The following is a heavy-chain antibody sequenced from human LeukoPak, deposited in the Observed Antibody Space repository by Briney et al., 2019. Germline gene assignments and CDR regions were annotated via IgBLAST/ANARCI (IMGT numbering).Heavy chain of an antibody. J-gene: IGHJ5*02. CDR2: IYYSGST. CDR1: GGSISSGGYY. CDR3: ARGLYCSSTRCPTDNWFDP. Sequence: SQTLSLTCTVSGGSISSGGYYWSWIRQHPGKGLEWIGYIYYSGSTYYNPSLKSRVTISVDTSKNQFSLKLRSVTAADTAMYYCARGLYCSSTRCPTDNWFDPWGQGTLVTVSS. V-gene: IGHV4-31*03. D-gene: IGHD2-2*01.